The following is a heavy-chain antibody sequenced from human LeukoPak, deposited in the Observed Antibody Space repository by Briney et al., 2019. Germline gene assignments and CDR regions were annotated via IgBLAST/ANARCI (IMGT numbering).Heavy chain of an antibody. J-gene: IGHJ6*02. D-gene: IGHD2-2*01. Sequence: GVSLRLSCAASGFTFSSYAMSWVRQAPGKGLEWVANIKQDGSEKYYVDSVKGRFTISRDNAKNSLYLQMNSLRAEDTAVYYCARDSLIVVVPHNAYYYYGMDVWGQGTTVTVSS. V-gene: IGHV3-7*03. CDR2: IKQDGSEK. CDR1: GFTFSSYA. CDR3: ARDSLIVVVPHNAYYYYGMDV.